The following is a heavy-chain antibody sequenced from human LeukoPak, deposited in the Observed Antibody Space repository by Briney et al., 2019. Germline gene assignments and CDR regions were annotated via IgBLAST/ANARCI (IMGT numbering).Heavy chain of an antibody. Sequence: SVKVSCKASGGTFSSYAISWVRQAPGQGLEWMGRIIPILGIANYAQKFQGRVTITADKSTSTAYMELSSLRSEDTAVYYCALIISIPSYGDYNTHDYWGQGTLVTVSS. D-gene: IGHD4-17*01. CDR1: GGTFSSYA. V-gene: IGHV1-69*04. CDR2: IIPILGIA. J-gene: IGHJ4*02. CDR3: ALIISIPSYGDYNTHDY.